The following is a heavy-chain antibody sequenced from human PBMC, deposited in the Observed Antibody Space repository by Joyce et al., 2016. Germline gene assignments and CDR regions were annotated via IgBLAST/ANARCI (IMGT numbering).Heavy chain of an antibody. CDR1: GYRLVEMS. CDR3: VGLDLLDDDFWGWFDP. CDR2: FEPEHAER. J-gene: IGHJ5*02. V-gene: IGHV1-24*01. D-gene: IGHD3-3*01. Sequence: QVHLVQSGAEVKKPGASVKVSCKVSGYRLVEMSVHRVRQAPGKGLEWMGGFEPEHAERIYEQKFQGRFTMTADRSSGTVYMELGSLTSEDTGTYYCVGLDLLDDDFWGWFDPWGQGTLVTVSS.